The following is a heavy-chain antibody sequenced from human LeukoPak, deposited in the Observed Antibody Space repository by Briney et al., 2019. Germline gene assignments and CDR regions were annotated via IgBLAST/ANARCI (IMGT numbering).Heavy chain of an antibody. J-gene: IGHJ6*03. CDR2: IYYSGST. CDR1: GGSISSYY. V-gene: IGHV4-59*12. CDR3: ARDFPILMWVGALLSPEYCYFMDV. Sequence: SETLSLTCTVSGGSISSYYWSWIRQPPGKGLEWVGYIYYSGSTNYNPSPKSRVAISVDTSKNQFSLKLTSVTAADSAVYYCARDFPILMWVGALLSPEYCYFMDVWGEGTTVTVSS. D-gene: IGHD3-10*01.